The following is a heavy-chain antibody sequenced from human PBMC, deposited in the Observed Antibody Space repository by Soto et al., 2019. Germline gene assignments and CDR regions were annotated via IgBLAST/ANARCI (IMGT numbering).Heavy chain of an antibody. D-gene: IGHD3-16*01. CDR1: GYTLTELS. CDR3: PTVVEGGGAFDY. J-gene: IGHJ4*02. Sequence: QVQLVQSGAEVKKPGASVKVSCKVSGYTLTELSMHWVRQAPGKGLEWMGGFDPEDGETIYAQKFQGRVTMTEDTSTDTAYRELSSLRTEDTAVYYCPTVVEGGGAFDYWGQGTLVTVSS. CDR2: FDPEDGET. V-gene: IGHV1-24*01.